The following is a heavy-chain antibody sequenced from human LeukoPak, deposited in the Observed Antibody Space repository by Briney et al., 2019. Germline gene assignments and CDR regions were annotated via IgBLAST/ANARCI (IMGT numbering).Heavy chain of an antibody. Sequence: SETLSLTCTVSGGSFSSHYWSWIRQPPGKGLEWIGYIYYSGRTNYNPSLKSRVTISVDTSKNQFSLKLSSVTAADTAVYYCARWLQCFDYWGQGTLVTVSS. J-gene: IGHJ4*02. D-gene: IGHD5-24*01. CDR2: IYYSGRT. V-gene: IGHV4-59*11. CDR1: GGSFSSHY. CDR3: ARWLQCFDY.